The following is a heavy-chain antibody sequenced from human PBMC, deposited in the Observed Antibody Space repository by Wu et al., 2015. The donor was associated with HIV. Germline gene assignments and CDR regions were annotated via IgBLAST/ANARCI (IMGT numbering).Heavy chain of an antibody. V-gene: IGHV1-8*03. D-gene: IGHD3-3*01. Sequence: VQLVRVWGVRWKKPGASVKVSCKASGYTFTSYDINWVRQATGQGLEWMGWMNPNSGNTGYAQKFQGRVTITRNTSISTAYMELSSLRSEDTAVYYCARVWVSEYYDFWSGYLSYYYYYMDVWGKGTTVTVSS. J-gene: IGHJ6*03. CDR2: MNPNSGNT. CDR3: ARVWVSEYYDFWSGYLSYYYYYMDV. CDR1: GYTFTSYD.